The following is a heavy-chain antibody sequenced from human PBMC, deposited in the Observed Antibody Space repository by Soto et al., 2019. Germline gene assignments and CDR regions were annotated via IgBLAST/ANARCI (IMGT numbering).Heavy chain of an antibody. CDR3: AKPYYYDSSGYLDY. D-gene: IGHD3-22*01. V-gene: IGHV3-23*01. Sequence: GGSLRLSCAAPGFTFSSHALSWVPPAPGKGLEWVSAISGSGGSTYYADSVKGRFTISRDNSKNTLYLQMNSLRAEDTAVYYCAKPYYYDSSGYLDYWGQGTLVTVSS. J-gene: IGHJ4*02. CDR2: ISGSGGST. CDR1: GFTFSSHA.